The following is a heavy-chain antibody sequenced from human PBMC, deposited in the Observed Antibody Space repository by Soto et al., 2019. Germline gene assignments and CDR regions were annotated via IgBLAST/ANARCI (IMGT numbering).Heavy chain of an antibody. V-gene: IGHV3-21*01. CDR3: VRSGTARLLRHSWFDT. Sequence: GGSLRLSCAASGFTFNTYDMNWVRQAPGKVLECVSSITSSSAYIYYADSLKGRITISRDNAKNSLFLQMNSLRAEDTAVYYCVRSGTARLLRHSWFDTWGQGTLVTVSS. CDR1: GFTFNTYD. D-gene: IGHD2-21*01. CDR2: ITSSSAYI. J-gene: IGHJ5*02.